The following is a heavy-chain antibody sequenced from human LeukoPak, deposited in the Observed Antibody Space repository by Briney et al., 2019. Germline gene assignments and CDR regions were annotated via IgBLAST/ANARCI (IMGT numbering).Heavy chain of an antibody. CDR2: ISPNGVIT. V-gene: IGHV3-23*01. CDR3: AKGPDDYYDSSGPDY. Sequence: GGTLRLSCAASGFTFSRHGMNWVRQAPGKGLEWVSGISPNGVITYYADSVKGRFTISRDNSKNTLYLQMNSLRAEDTAVYYCAKGPDDYYDSSGPDYWGQGTLVTVSS. J-gene: IGHJ4*02. D-gene: IGHD3-22*01. CDR1: GFTFSRHG.